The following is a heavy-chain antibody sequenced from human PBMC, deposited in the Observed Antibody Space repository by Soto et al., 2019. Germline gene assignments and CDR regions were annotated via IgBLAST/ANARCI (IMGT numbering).Heavy chain of an antibody. CDR2: IYHSGST. Sequence: TSETLSLTCAVSGYSISSGYYWGCIRQPPGKGLEWIGSIYHSGSTYYNPSLKSRVTISVDTSKNQFSLKLSSVTAADTAVYYCAREGPLRYDILTGYYPFDYWGQGTLVTVSS. J-gene: IGHJ4*02. V-gene: IGHV4-38-2*02. CDR3: AREGPLRYDILTGYYPFDY. CDR1: GYSISSGYY. D-gene: IGHD3-9*01.